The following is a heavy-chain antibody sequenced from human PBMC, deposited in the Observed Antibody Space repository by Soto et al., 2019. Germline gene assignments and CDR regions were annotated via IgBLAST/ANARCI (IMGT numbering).Heavy chain of an antibody. V-gene: IGHV1-69*10. CDR1: GGTFRSYA. Sequence: ASVKVSCKASGGTFRSYAISWVRQAPGQGLEWMGGIIPILGIANYAQKFHDRVTITADKSTSTAYMELSSLRSEDTAVYYCASADYYDSSCYYYWGQGTLVTVSS. CDR3: ASADYYDSSCYYY. CDR2: IIPILGIA. J-gene: IGHJ4*02. D-gene: IGHD3-22*01.